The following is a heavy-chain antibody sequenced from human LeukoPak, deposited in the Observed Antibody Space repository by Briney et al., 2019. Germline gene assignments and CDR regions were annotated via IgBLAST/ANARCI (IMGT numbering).Heavy chain of an antibody. V-gene: IGHV3-7*03. D-gene: IGHD5-12*01. Sequence: GGSLRLSCAASGFTFSSYWMSWVRQAPGKGLEWVANIKQDGSEKYYVDSVKGRFTISRDNAKNSLYLQMNSLRAEDTAVYYCARIGRGGYDYPYYFDYWGQGTLVTVSS. CDR2: IKQDGSEK. CDR1: GFTFSSYW. J-gene: IGHJ4*02. CDR3: ARIGRGGYDYPYYFDY.